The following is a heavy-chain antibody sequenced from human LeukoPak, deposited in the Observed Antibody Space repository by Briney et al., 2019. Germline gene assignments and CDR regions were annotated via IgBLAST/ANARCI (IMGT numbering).Heavy chain of an antibody. V-gene: IGHV4-34*01. J-gene: IGHJ6*03. CDR1: GGSFSGYY. D-gene: IGHD6-19*01. CDR2: INHSGST. Sequence: SETLSLTCAVYGGSFSGYYWSWIRQPPGKGLEWIGEINHSGSTNYNPSLKSRVTISVDTSKNQFSLKLRSVTAADTAVYYCARGVRAAVAGNYYYYYMDVWGKGTTVTVSS. CDR3: ARGVRAAVAGNYYYYYMDV.